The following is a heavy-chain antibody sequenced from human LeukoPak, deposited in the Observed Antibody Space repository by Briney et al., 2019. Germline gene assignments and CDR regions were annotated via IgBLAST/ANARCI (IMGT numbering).Heavy chain of an antibody. Sequence: PSETLSLTCTVSGYSISCGYYWGWIRQPPGKGLEWIGSIYHSGTTYYNPSLKSRVTISVDTSKNQFSLQLNSVTPEDTAVYYCARDLVAALDYWGQGTLVTVSS. D-gene: IGHD6-13*01. CDR1: GYSISCGYY. CDR2: IYHSGTT. V-gene: IGHV4-38-2*02. CDR3: ARDLVAALDY. J-gene: IGHJ4*02.